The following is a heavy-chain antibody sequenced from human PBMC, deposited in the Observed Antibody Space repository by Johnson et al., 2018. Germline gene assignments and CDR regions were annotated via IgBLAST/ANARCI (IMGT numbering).Heavy chain of an antibody. CDR3: TSDAFDI. Sequence: VQLVESGGGLAQPGGSLRLSCAASGFMFSRYGLHWVRQAPGKGLEYVSAISGNGAITYYADSVKGRFTISRDNSKNTLFLQMGSLRVEDTALYYCTSDAFDIWGPGTMVTVAS. J-gene: IGHJ3*02. CDR2: ISGNGAIT. CDR1: GFMFSRYG. V-gene: IGHV3-64*07.